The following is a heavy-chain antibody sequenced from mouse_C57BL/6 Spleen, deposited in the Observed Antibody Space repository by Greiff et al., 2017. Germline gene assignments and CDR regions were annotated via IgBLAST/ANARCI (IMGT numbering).Heavy chain of an antibody. CDR1: GYTFTDYE. Sequence: QVQLKESGAELVRPGASVTLSCKASGYTFTDYEMHWVKQTPVHGLEWIGAIDPETGGTAYNQKFKGKAILTADKSSSTAYMELRSLTSEDSAVYYCTRSMISRFFDYWGQGTTLTVSS. CDR3: TRSMISRFFDY. J-gene: IGHJ2*01. V-gene: IGHV1-15*01. CDR2: IDPETGGT. D-gene: IGHD2-4*01.